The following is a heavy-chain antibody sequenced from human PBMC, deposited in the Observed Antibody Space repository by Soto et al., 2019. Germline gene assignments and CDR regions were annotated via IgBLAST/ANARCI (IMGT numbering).Heavy chain of an antibody. CDR1: GGSISSYY. J-gene: IGHJ4*02. D-gene: IGHD4-17*01. CDR3: ARRYGPGFDY. V-gene: IGHV4-59*08. Sequence: NPSETLSLTCTVSGGSISSYYWSWIRQPPGKGLEWIGYIYYSGSTNYNPSLKSRVTISVDTSKNQFSLKLSSVTAADTAVYYCARRYGPGFDYWGQGTXVTVSS. CDR2: IYYSGST.